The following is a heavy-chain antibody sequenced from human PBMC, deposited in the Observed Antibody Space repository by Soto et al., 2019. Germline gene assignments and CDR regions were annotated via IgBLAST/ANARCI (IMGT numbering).Heavy chain of an antibody. CDR3: AKDDPPKQQLDGRIDS. Sequence: QVQLVESGGGVVQPGRSLRLSCAASGFTFSNYGMHWVRQAPGKGLEWVAVISYDESNKYYADFVKGRFTISRDNSKNTLYLQMNSLRLEDMAVYYCAKDDPPKQQLDGRIDSWGQGTLVTVSS. V-gene: IGHV3-30*18. CDR2: ISYDESNK. J-gene: IGHJ4*02. CDR1: GFTFSNYG. D-gene: IGHD6-13*01.